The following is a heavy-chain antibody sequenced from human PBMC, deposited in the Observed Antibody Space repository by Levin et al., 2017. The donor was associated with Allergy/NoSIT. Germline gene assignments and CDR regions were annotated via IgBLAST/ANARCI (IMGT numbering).Heavy chain of an antibody. V-gene: IGHV5-51*01. CDR2: IYPGDSDT. CDR1: GYSFTSYW. D-gene: IGHD2-2*01. CDR3: ARHTNLDCSGTSCYEWFYYYYAMDV. Sequence: GESLKISCKGSGYSFTSYWIGWVRQMPGKGLEWMGIIYPGDSDTRYSPSFQGQVIISADKSISNVYLQWSSLKASDTAVYYCARHTNLDCSGTSCYEWFYYYYAMDVWGQGTTVTVSS. J-gene: IGHJ6*02.